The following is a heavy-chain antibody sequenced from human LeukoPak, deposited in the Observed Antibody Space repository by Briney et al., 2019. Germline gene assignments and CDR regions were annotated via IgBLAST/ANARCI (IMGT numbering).Heavy chain of an antibody. CDR3: GSVRGGLGWFDP. D-gene: IGHD3-10*01. CDR2: IYYSGST. Sequence: SGTLSLTCTVSGGSVSSGSYYWSWIRQPPGKGLEWIGYIYYSGSTNYNPSLKSRVTISVDTSKNQFSLKLSSVTAADTAVYYCGSVRGGLGWFDPWGQGTLVTVSS. J-gene: IGHJ5*02. V-gene: IGHV4-61*01. CDR1: GGSVSSGSYY.